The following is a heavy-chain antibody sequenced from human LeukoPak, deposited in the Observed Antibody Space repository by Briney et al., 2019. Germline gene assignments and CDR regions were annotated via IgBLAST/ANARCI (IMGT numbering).Heavy chain of an antibody. Sequence: PSETLSLTCAVYGGSFSGFFWTWIRQPPGKGLEWIGEINHSGSTNYSPSLKSRVTISVDTSKNQFSLKLSSVTAADTAVYYCARRVAAAGLYYFDYWGQGTLVTVSS. CDR2: INHSGST. J-gene: IGHJ4*02. CDR1: GGSFSGFF. CDR3: ARRVAAAGLYYFDY. V-gene: IGHV4-34*01. D-gene: IGHD6-13*01.